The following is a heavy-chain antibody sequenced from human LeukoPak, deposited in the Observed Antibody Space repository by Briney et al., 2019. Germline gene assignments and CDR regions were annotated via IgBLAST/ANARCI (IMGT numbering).Heavy chain of an antibody. J-gene: IGHJ4*02. CDR3: AGLRLGELSFDY. D-gene: IGHD3-16*02. V-gene: IGHV1-69*05. Sequence: ASVKVSCKASGGTFSSYAISWVRQAPGQGREWMGRIIPIFGTANYAQKFQGRVTITTDESTSTAYMELSSLRSEDTAVYYCAGLRLGELSFDYWGQGTLVTVSS. CDR1: GGTFSSYA. CDR2: IIPIFGTA.